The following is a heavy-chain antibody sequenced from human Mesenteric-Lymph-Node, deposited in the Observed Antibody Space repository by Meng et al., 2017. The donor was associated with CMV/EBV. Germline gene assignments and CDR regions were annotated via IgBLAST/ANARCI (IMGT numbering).Heavy chain of an antibody. CDR2: INPDSGGT. J-gene: IGHJ4*02. D-gene: IGHD3-10*01. Sequence: SGYTFTGYYRHWVRQAPGRGREWMGRINPDSGGTSYAQKCQGRVTMTRDTSISTAYMGLSRLRSDDTAVYYCARVGFVGSGRYRMGYWGQGTLVTVSS. CDR3: ARVGFVGSGRYRMGY. CDR1: GYTFTGYY. V-gene: IGHV1-2*06.